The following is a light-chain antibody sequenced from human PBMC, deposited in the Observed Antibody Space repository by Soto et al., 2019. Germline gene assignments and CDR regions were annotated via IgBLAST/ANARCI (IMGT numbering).Light chain of an antibody. CDR1: SSDIGGYNY. Sequence: QSVLTQPASVSGSPGQSITISCTGTSSDIGGYNYVSWYQHHPGKAPKLIIYEVTNRPSGVSHRFSGSKSGNTASLTISGLQAEDEADYYCSSYTSSSTRVFGTGTKVTVL. J-gene: IGLJ1*01. CDR2: EVT. CDR3: SSYTSSSTRV. V-gene: IGLV2-14*01.